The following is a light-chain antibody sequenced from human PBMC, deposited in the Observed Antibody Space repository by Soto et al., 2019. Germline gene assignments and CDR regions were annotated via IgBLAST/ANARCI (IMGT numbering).Light chain of an antibody. J-gene: IGKJ5*01. CDR2: GVS. V-gene: IGKV3-20*01. CDR1: QNVYNNY. Sequence: EIVITQSPATLSVSPGERATLSCRASQNVYNNYIAWYQQKPGQAPRLLIYGVSSRASGIPDRFFGSGSGTDFTLTINRLEPEDFAVYYCQQYANSPITFGQGTRLEIK. CDR3: QQYANSPIT.